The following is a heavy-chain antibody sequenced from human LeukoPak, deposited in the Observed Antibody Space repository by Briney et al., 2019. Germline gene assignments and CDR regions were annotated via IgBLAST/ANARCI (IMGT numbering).Heavy chain of an antibody. J-gene: IGHJ6*03. Sequence: EASVKVSCKASGYTFTSYGISWVRQAPGQGLEWMGGIIPIFGTANYAQKFQGRVTITTDESTSTAYMELSSLRSEDTAVYYCASGSYYYYYYMDVWGKGTTVTVSS. V-gene: IGHV1-69*05. D-gene: IGHD2-21*01. CDR3: ASGSYYYYYYMDV. CDR2: IIPIFGTA. CDR1: GYTFTSYG.